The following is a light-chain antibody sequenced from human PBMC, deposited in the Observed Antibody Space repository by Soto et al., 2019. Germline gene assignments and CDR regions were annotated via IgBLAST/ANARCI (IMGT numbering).Light chain of an antibody. CDR1: SSDVGGYNY. Sequence: QSALTQPASVSGSPGQSITISCTGTSSDVGGYNYVSWYQQHPGKAPKLMIYDVSNRPSGVSNRFSGSKSGNTASLTNSGLQAEDEADYYCSSYTSSRTRVFGGGTKVTVL. CDR3: SSYTSSRTRV. CDR2: DVS. V-gene: IGLV2-14*01. J-gene: IGLJ3*02.